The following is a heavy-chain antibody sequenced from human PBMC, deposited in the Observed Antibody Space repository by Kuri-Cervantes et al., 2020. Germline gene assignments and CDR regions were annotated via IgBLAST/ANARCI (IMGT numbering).Heavy chain of an antibody. CDR1: GYTFTSYY. CDR3: ARVRAGTRGAAAKVYY. J-gene: IGHJ4*02. D-gene: IGHD3-10*01. V-gene: IGHV1-46*01. CDR2: INPSGGST. Sequence: ASVKVSCKASGYTFTSYYMHWVRQAPGQGLEWMGIINPSGGSTSYAQKFQGRVTMTRDTSINTAYMELSSLRSEDTAVYYCARVRAGTRGAAAKVYYWGQGTLVTVSS.